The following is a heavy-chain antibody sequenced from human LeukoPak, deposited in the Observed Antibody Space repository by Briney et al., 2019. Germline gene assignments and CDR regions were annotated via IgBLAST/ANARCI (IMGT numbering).Heavy chain of an antibody. D-gene: IGHD4-17*01. CDR2: IYYSGST. V-gene: IGHV4-59*12. Sequence: PSETLSLTCTVSGGSISSYYWSWIRQPPGKGLEWIGYIYYSGSTNYNPSLKSRVTISVDTSKNQFSLKLSSVTAADTAVYYCASHAVTTSRGVGSWFDPWGQGTLVAVSS. CDR3: ASHAVTTSRGVGSWFDP. J-gene: IGHJ5*02. CDR1: GGSISSYY.